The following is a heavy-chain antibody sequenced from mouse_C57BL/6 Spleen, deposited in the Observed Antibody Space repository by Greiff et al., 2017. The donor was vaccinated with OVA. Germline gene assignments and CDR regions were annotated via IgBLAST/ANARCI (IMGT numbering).Heavy chain of an antibody. D-gene: IGHD2-4*01. J-gene: IGHJ4*01. V-gene: IGHV1-55*01. CDR3: ARGRDYDEGYYAMDY. CDR1: GYTFTSYW. Sequence: QVQLQQSGAELVKPGASVKMSCKASGYTFTSYWITWVKQRPGQGLEWIGDIYPGSGSTNYNEKFKSKATLTVDTSSSTAYMQLSSLTSEDSAVYYCARGRDYDEGYYAMDYWGQGTSVTVSS. CDR2: IYPGSGST.